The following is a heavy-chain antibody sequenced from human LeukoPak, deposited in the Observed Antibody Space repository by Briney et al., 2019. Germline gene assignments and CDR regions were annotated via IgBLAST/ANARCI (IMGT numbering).Heavy chain of an antibody. Sequence: SVKVSCKASGGTLSSSAITWVRQAPGQGLEWMGGIIPMFATTNYAQKFQGRVTITADKSTSTAYMELRSLRSEDTAVYYCARVLGTTDYFDYWGQGTLVAVSS. D-gene: IGHD7-27*01. J-gene: IGHJ4*02. V-gene: IGHV1-69*06. CDR1: GGTLSSSA. CDR2: IIPMFATT. CDR3: ARVLGTTDYFDY.